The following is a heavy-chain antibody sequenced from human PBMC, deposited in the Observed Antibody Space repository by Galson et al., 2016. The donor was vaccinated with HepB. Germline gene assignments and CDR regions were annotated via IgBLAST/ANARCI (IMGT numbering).Heavy chain of an antibody. D-gene: IGHD5-12*01. CDR1: GYSFTSYW. V-gene: IGHV5-51*01. J-gene: IGHJ6*04. CDR3: ARRMAAGVYSGDDEGYGMDV. CDR2: IYPGDSDT. Sequence: QSGAEVKKPGESLKISCKGSGYSFTSYWIGWVRQMPGKGLEWMGIIYPGDSDTRYSPSFQGQVTISADKSISTAYLPGSGLKASDTATYYCARRMAAGVYSGDDEGYGMDVWGKGTTATVSS.